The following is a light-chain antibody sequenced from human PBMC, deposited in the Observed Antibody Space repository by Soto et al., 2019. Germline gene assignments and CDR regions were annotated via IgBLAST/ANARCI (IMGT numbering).Light chain of an antibody. Sequence: QSALTQPASVSGSPGQSITISCTGTSIYVGSHSLVSWYQQYPGKAPKLIIFEASKRPSGVSNRFSGSKSGSTASLTISGLQAEDEADYYCCSNAGGSTYVFGTGTKVTVL. CDR3: CSNAGGSTYV. CDR1: SIYVGSHSL. CDR2: EAS. V-gene: IGLV2-23*01. J-gene: IGLJ1*01.